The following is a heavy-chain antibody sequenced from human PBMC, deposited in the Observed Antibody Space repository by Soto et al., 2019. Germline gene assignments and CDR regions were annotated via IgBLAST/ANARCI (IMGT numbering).Heavy chain of an antibody. D-gene: IGHD2-21*02. CDR1: GFTFSDHY. CDR3: VRGASGGNSANYYVLDV. V-gene: IGHV3-72*01. J-gene: IGHJ6*02. CDR2: SRNKPHSYST. Sequence: EVQLVESGGGLVQPGGSLRLSCAASGFTFSDHYMDWVRQTPGKGLEWVGRSRNKPHSYSTQYAASVQGRFTVSRDVSKNSFYLQMDNLKTEDTAVYYCVRGASGGNSANYYVLDVWGPGTTVTVSS.